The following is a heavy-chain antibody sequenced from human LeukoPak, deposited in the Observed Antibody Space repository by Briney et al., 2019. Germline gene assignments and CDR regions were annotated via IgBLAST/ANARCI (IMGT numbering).Heavy chain of an antibody. J-gene: IGHJ4*02. Sequence: GGSLRLSCAASGFTVSSNYMTWVRQAPGKGLEWVSVLYSGGDTYYADSVEGRFTISRDNSKNTLFLQMNSLRAEDTAVYFCARGGSVGSYYYFDYWGQGTLVTVSS. V-gene: IGHV3-66*01. D-gene: IGHD1-26*01. CDR1: GFTVSSNY. CDR3: ARGGSVGSYYYFDY. CDR2: LYSGGDT.